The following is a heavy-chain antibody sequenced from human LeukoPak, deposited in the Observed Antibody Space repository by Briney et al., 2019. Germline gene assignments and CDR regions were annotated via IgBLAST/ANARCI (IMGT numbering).Heavy chain of an antibody. CDR3: ARRVVVPAASPKPSYYYYYMDV. J-gene: IGHJ6*03. Sequence: GGSLRLSCAASGFTFSSYWMSWVRQAPGKGLEWVANIKQDGSEKYYVDSVKGRFTISRDSAKNSLYLQMNSLRAEDTAVYYCARRVVVPAASPKPSYYYYYMDVWGKGTTVTVSS. CDR1: GFTFSSYW. V-gene: IGHV3-7*01. CDR2: IKQDGSEK. D-gene: IGHD2-2*01.